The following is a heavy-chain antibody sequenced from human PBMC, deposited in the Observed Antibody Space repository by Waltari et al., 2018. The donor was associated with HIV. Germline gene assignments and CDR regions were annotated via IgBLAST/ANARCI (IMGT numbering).Heavy chain of an antibody. CDR1: GGSSSNYY. V-gene: IGHV4-34*02. CDR3: ARGQYGPGSREDY. CDR2: INHSGRT. D-gene: IGHD3-10*01. Sequence: QVQLQQWGPGLLKPSATLSLPCADQGGSSSNYYWSWIRQPPGKGLEWIAEINHSGRTNYNPSLKSRLTISVDTSKTQFSVKLTSVTAADTAVYFCARGQYGPGSREDYCGQGTLVTVAS. J-gene: IGHJ4*02.